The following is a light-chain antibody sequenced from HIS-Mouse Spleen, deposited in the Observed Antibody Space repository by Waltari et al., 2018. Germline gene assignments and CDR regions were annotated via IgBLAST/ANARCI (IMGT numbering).Light chain of an antibody. CDR1: SSDVGRYNY. CDR2: DVS. V-gene: IGLV2-11*01. J-gene: IGLJ3*02. Sequence: QSALTPPRSVSGSPGQSVTISCTAPSSDVGRYNYVSWYQQPPGKAPKLMIYDVSRRPAGVPDRFSGSKSGNTASLTISGLQAEDEADYYCCSYAGSYTWVFGGGTKLTVL. CDR3: CSYAGSYTWV.